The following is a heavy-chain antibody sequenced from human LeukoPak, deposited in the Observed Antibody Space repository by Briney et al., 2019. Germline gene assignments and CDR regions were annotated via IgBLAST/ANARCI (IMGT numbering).Heavy chain of an antibody. CDR1: GGTFSNYA. CDR2: IIPIFGTA. CDR3: ARDREGYCSSTSCYPSNWFDP. Sequence: SVKVSCKASGGTFSNYAISWVRQAPGQGLEWMGGIIPIFGTANYAQKFQGRVTITADKSTSTAYMELSSLRSEDTAVYYCARDREGYCSSTSCYPSNWFDPWGQGTLVTVSS. D-gene: IGHD2-2*01. J-gene: IGHJ5*02. V-gene: IGHV1-69*06.